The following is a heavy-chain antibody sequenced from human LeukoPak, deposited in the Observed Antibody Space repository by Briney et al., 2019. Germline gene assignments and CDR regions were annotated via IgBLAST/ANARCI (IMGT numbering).Heavy chain of an antibody. Sequence: PSETLSLTCTVSGYSISSGYYWGWIRQPPGKGPEWIGSVYYSGSTDYNPSLKSRVTISVDTSKNQFSLKLTSVTAADTAVYYCARDLSIVTGSDYWGQGILVTVSS. D-gene: IGHD2/OR15-2a*01. CDR3: ARDLSIVTGSDY. J-gene: IGHJ4*02. V-gene: IGHV4-38-2*02. CDR2: VYYSGST. CDR1: GYSISSGYY.